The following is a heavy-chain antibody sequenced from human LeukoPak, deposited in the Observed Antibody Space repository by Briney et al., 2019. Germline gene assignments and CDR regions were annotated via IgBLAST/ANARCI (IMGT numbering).Heavy chain of an antibody. CDR3: ARPYCSSTSCYSNYYGMDV. V-gene: IGHV3-23*01. J-gene: IGHJ6*02. CDR2: ISGSGGST. D-gene: IGHD2-2*01. CDR1: GFTFSSYA. Sequence: PGGSLRLSCAASGFTFSSYAMSWVRQAPGKGLEWVSAISGSGGSTYYADSVKGRFTISRDNSKNTLYLRMNSLRAEDTAVYYCARPYCSSTSCYSNYYGMDVWGQGTTVTVSS.